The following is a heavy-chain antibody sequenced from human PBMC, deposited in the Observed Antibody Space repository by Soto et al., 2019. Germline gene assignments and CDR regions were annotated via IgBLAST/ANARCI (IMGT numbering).Heavy chain of an antibody. Sequence: EVQLVESGGGLVQPGGSLRLSCETSGFTFSTNAMHWVRQAPGKGLEYVSAISSNGRSTYYANSVKGRFTISRDNSKNTLYLQMDSLRAEDMAVYYCARDRCTNGVCYAPSDYWGQDTLVTVSS. V-gene: IGHV3-64*01. J-gene: IGHJ4*02. CDR3: ARDRCTNGVCYAPSDY. CDR2: ISSNGRST. CDR1: GFTFSTNA. D-gene: IGHD2-8*01.